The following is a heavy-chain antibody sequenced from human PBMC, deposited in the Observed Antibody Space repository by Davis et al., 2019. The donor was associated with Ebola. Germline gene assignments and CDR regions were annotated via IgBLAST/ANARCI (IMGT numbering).Heavy chain of an antibody. CDR2: MNPNSGNT. J-gene: IGHJ4*02. CDR1: GYTFTSYD. D-gene: IGHD5-18*01. Sequence: ASVKASCKASGYTFTSYDINWVRQATGQGLEWMGWMNPNSGNTGYAQKFQGRVTMTRDTSTSTVYMELSSLRSEDTAVYYCARAEHSYDHFDYWGQGTLVTVSS. CDR3: ARAEHSYDHFDY. V-gene: IGHV1-8*01.